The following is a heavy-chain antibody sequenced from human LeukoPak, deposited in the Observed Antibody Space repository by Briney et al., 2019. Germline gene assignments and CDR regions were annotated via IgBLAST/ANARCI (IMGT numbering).Heavy chain of an antibody. CDR1: GYTFTGYY. V-gene: IGHV1-2*02. CDR2: INPNSGGT. J-gene: IGHJ5*02. D-gene: IGHD3-22*01. Sequence: ASVKVSCKASGYTFTGYYMHWVRQAPGQGLEWMGWINPNSGGTNYAQKFQGRVTMTRDTSISTAYMELSRLRSDDTAVYYCARADQYYYDSSGYYREDWFDPWGQGTLVTVSS. CDR3: ARADQYYYDSSGYYREDWFDP.